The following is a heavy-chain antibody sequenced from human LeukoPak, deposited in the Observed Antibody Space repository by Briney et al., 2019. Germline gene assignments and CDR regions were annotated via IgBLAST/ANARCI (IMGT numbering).Heavy chain of an antibody. J-gene: IGHJ4*02. Sequence: GASVKVSCKASGYTFTSYAMNWVRQAPGQGLEWMGWINTNTGNPTYAQGFTGRFVFSLDTSVSTAYLQISSLKAEDTAVYYCARARVDEVQLWFWWTLAADYWGQGTLVTVSS. D-gene: IGHD5-18*01. CDR2: INTNTGNP. V-gene: IGHV7-4-1*02. CDR1: GYTFTSYA. CDR3: ARARVDEVQLWFWWTLAADY.